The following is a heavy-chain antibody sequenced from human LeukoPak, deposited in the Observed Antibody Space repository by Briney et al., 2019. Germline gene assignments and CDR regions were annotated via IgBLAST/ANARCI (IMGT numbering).Heavy chain of an antibody. J-gene: IGHJ6*02. CDR1: GFTFDNYA. D-gene: IGHD5-18*01. CDR3: AKGLGYSYGYGMDV. CDR2: SNGSGGTT. Sequence: PGGSLRLYCAASGFTFDNYAMNWVRQAPGKGLKWVSSSNGSGGTTSYADSVKGRFTISRDNSKNTLFLQMNSLRAEDTAIYYCAKGLGYSYGYGMDVWGQGTTVSVSS. V-gene: IGHV3-23*01.